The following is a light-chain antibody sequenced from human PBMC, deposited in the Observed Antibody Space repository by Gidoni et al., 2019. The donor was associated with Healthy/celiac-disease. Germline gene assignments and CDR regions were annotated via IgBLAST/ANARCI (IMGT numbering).Light chain of an antibody. V-gene: IGKV1-39*01. Sequence: DIQMTQSPSSLSASVGDRVTIPCRASQSISSYLNWYQQKPGKAPKLLIYAASSLQSGVPSRFSGSGSGTDFTLTITSLQPEDFATYYCQQSYSTTPTFXQXTKLEIK. J-gene: IGKJ2*01. CDR3: QQSYSTTPT. CDR2: AAS. CDR1: QSISSY.